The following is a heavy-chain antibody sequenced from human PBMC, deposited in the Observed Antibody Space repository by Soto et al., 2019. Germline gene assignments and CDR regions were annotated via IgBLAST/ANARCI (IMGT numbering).Heavy chain of an antibody. D-gene: IGHD1-1*01. CDR2: MSFDGSNK. J-gene: IGHJ6*02. V-gene: IGHV3-30*18. CDR3: AKEFGWELQLTHPYYNSGMDV. CDR1: GFTFRSYG. Sequence: SLRLSCAASGFTFRSYGMHWVRQAPGKGLEWVALMSFDGSNKYYADSVRGRFTISSDNSKSTLYLQMDILRPEDTAVYYCAKEFGWELQLTHPYYNSGMDVWGQGTTVPV.